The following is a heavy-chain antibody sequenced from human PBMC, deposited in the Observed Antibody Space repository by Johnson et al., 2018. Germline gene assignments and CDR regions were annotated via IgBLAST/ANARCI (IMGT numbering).Heavy chain of an antibody. CDR3: GKGDSSFGAFDI. Sequence: EVQLLESGGVVVQPGGSLRLSCAASGFTFDDYTMHWVRQAPGKGLEWVSLISWDGGSTYYADSVKGRFTISRDNSKNSLYLQMNSLRTEDTALYYCGKGDSSFGAFDIWGQGTMVTVSA. J-gene: IGHJ3*02. CDR2: ISWDGGST. V-gene: IGHV3-43*01. CDR1: GFTFDDYT. D-gene: IGHD3-22*01.